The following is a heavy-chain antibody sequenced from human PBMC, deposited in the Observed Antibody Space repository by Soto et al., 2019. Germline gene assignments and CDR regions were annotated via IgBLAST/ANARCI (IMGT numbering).Heavy chain of an antibody. D-gene: IGHD4-17*01. Sequence: GGSLRLSCAASGFTFSSYSMNWVRQAPGKGLEWVSSISSSSSYIYYADSVKGRFTISRDNSKNTLYLQMNSLRAEDTAVYYCAKDRLRRGPLPPSDVWGQGTTVTVSS. J-gene: IGHJ6*02. CDR1: GFTFSSYS. CDR3: AKDRLRRGPLPPSDV. V-gene: IGHV3-21*01. CDR2: ISSSSSYI.